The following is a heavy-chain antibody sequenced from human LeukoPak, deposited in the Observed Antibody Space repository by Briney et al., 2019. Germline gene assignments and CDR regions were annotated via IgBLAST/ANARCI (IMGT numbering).Heavy chain of an antibody. CDR3: ARDRIAVAGTSGGLDY. CDR1: GFTFSSYA. D-gene: IGHD6-19*01. CDR2: ISYDGSNK. J-gene: IGHJ4*02. Sequence: GRSLRLSCAASGFTFSSYAMHWVRQAPGKGLEWVAVISYDGSNKYYADPVKGRFTISRDNSKNTLYLQMNSLRAEDTAVYYCARDRIAVAGTSGGLDYWGQGTLVTVSS. V-gene: IGHV3-30*01.